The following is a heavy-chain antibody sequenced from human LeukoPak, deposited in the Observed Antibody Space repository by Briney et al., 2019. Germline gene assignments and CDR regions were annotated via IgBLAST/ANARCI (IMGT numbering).Heavy chain of an antibody. CDR1: GGSISSYY. CDR3: ARGYCSGGSCYSYYYYNYMDV. V-gene: IGHV4-59*12. D-gene: IGHD2-15*01. J-gene: IGHJ6*03. CDR2: IYYSGST. Sequence: SETLSLTCTVSGGSISSYYWSWIRQPPGKGREWIGFIYYSGSTNYKPSLKSRVTISVDTSKNQFSLKLSSVTAADTAVYYCARGYCSGGSCYSYYYYNYMDVWGKGTTVTVSS.